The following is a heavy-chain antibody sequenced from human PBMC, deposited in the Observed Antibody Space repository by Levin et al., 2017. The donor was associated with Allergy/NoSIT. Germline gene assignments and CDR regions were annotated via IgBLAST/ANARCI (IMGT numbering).Heavy chain of an antibody. Sequence: PSETLSLTCTVSGGSISSYYWSWIRQPPGKGLEWIGYIKYSGSTNYSPSLKNRVTISLHTSQNQFSLSLSSATAADTAVYYCARHRDAYNSFDYWGQGTLVTVSS. CDR1: GGSISSYY. D-gene: IGHD5-24*01. J-gene: IGHJ4*02. CDR2: IKYSGST. V-gene: IGHV4-59*08. CDR3: ARHRDAYNSFDY.